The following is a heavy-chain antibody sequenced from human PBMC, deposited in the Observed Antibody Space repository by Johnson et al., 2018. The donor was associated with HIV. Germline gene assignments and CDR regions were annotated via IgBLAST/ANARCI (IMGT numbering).Heavy chain of an antibody. Sequence: EMQLVESGGGLVKPGGSLKLSCEASGFTFSNVWMHWVRQAPGRGLEWVGRIKSNSDGGTVDHAAPVKGRFTISRDDSTITLYLQMITLKTEDTAVYYCAKDWDDSYGPDALDIWGQGTMVTVSS. CDR1: GFTFSNVW. CDR2: IKSNSDGGTV. CDR3: AKDWDDSYGPDALDI. J-gene: IGHJ3*02. D-gene: IGHD5-18*01. V-gene: IGHV3-15*01.